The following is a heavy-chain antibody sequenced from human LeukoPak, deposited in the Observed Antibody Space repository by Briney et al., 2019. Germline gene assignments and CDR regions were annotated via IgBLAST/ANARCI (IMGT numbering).Heavy chain of an antibody. CDR2: IYYSGST. Sequence: SETLSLTCTVSGGSISSSSYYWGWIRQPPGKGLEGIGRIYYSGSTYYNPSLKSRVTISVDTSKNQFSLKLSSVTAADTAVYYCARHIKRFGELYDDYWGQGTLVTVSS. CDR3: ARHIKRFGELYDDY. CDR1: GGSISSSSYY. D-gene: IGHD3-10*01. J-gene: IGHJ4*02. V-gene: IGHV4-39*01.